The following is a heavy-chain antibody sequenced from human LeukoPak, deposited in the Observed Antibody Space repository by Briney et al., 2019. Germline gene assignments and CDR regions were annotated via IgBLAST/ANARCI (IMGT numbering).Heavy chain of an antibody. D-gene: IGHD2-2*01. CDR1: GGSFSGYY. CDR2: INHSGST. V-gene: IGHV4-34*01. J-gene: IGHJ6*03. CDR3: ASGYCSSTSCRRPLYYYYYMDV. Sequence: SETLSLTCAVYGGSFSGYYWSWIRQPPGKGLEWIGEINHSGSTNYNPSLKSRVTISVDTSKNQFSLKLSSVTAADTAVCYCASGYCSSTSCRRPLYYYYYMDVWGKGTTVTVSS.